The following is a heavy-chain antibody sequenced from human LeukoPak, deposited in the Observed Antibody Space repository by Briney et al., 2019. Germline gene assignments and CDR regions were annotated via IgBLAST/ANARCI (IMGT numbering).Heavy chain of an antibody. V-gene: IGHV3-7*04. Sequence: GESLRLSCVGSGFAFRLFWMNWVRQAPGKGLEWVANIKEDGSEKNYVDSVKGRFTISKDDANNVLYLQMNSLRVADMGMYFCARGRPTPGTDYWGQGILVTVSS. J-gene: IGHJ4*02. CDR2: IKEDGSEK. D-gene: IGHD1-26*01. CDR3: ARGRPTPGTDY. CDR1: GFAFRLFW.